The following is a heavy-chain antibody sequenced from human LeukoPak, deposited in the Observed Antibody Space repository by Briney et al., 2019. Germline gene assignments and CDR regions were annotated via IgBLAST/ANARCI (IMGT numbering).Heavy chain of an antibody. CDR3: AKDLSSGWPRPYYFDY. Sequence: GGSLRLSCAASGFPFDDYAMHWVRQAPGKGLEWVSGISWNSGSIGYADSVKGRFTISRDNAKNSLYLQMSSLRAEDTALYYCAKDLSSGWPRPYYFDYWGQGTLVTVSS. CDR2: ISWNSGSI. CDR1: GFPFDDYA. V-gene: IGHV3-9*01. D-gene: IGHD6-19*01. J-gene: IGHJ4*02.